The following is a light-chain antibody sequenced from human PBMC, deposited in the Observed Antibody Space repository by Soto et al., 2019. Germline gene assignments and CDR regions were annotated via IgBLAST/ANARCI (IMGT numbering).Light chain of an antibody. Sequence: DIQKTQSPSTLSASVGDTVTITCRASQSISSWLAWYQQKPGKAPNLLIYRASSLQSGVPSRFSGSGSGTEFTLTISSLQPDDFAAYYCQQYNSYSLTFGGGTKVEIK. CDR2: RAS. V-gene: IGKV1-5*03. CDR1: QSISSW. J-gene: IGKJ4*01. CDR3: QQYNSYSLT.